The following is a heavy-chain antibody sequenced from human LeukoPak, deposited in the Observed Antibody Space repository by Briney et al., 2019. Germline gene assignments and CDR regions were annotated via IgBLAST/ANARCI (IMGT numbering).Heavy chain of an antibody. Sequence: SETLSLTCAIYGGSFSGYYWSWIRQPPGKGLEWIGEINHSASTNYNPSLKSRVTMSVDTSKSQFSLKLSSVTAADTAVYYCARGGWGIAAAGTFDYWGQGTLVTVSS. V-gene: IGHV4-34*01. D-gene: IGHD6-13*01. CDR3: ARGGWGIAAAGTFDY. J-gene: IGHJ4*02. CDR1: GGSFSGYY. CDR2: INHSAST.